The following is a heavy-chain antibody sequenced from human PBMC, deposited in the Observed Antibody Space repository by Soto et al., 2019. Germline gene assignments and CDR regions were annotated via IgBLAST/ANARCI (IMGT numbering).Heavy chain of an antibody. J-gene: IGHJ4*02. D-gene: IGHD6-13*01. V-gene: IGHV5-51*01. CDR3: AIRIAAAGHFDY. Sequence: LGESLKISCKGSGYSFTSYWIGWVRQMPGKGLEWMGIIYPGDSDTRYSPSFQGQVTISADKYISTAYLQWSRLKASDTAMYYCAIRIAAAGHFDYWGQGNLVTVYS. CDR2: IYPGDSDT. CDR1: GYSFTSYW.